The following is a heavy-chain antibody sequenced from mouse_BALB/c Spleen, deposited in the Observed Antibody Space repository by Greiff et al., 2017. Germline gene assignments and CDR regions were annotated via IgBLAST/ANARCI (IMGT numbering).Heavy chain of an antibody. J-gene: IGHJ4*01. Sequence: QVQLQQSGPELVRPGVSVKISCKGSGYTFTDYAMHWVKQSHAKSLEWIGVISTYSGNTNYNQKFKGKATMTVDKSSSTAYMELARLTSEDSAIYYCARGTYYGNYGYAMDYWGQGTSVTVSS. V-gene: IGHV1-67*01. CDR3: ARGTYYGNYGYAMDY. CDR1: GYTFTDYA. D-gene: IGHD2-10*01. CDR2: ISTYSGNT.